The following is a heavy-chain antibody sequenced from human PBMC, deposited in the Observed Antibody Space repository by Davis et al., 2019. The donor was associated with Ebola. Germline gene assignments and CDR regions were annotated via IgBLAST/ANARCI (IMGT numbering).Heavy chain of an antibody. CDR2: INPSGGST. Sequence: ASVKVSCKASGYTFTNYGINWVRQAPGQGLEWMGIINPSGGSTSYAQKFQGRVTMTRDTSTSTAYMELRSLRSDDTAVYYCARGGYSSGWYGYNWFDPWGQGTLVTVSS. J-gene: IGHJ5*02. CDR3: ARGGYSSGWYGYNWFDP. V-gene: IGHV1-46*01. CDR1: GYTFTNYG. D-gene: IGHD6-19*01.